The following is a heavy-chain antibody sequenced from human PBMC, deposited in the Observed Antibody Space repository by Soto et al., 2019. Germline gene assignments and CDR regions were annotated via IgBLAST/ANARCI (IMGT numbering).Heavy chain of an antibody. V-gene: IGHV3-21*01. D-gene: IGHD2-15*01. J-gene: IGHJ6*02. Sequence: GGSLRLSCAASGFTFSSYSMNWVRRAPGKGLEWVSSISSSSSYIYYADSVKGRFAISRDNAKNSLYLQMNSLRAEDTAVYYCARALLVVVAATPGTGYYYYGMDVWGQGTTVTVSS. CDR2: ISSSSSYI. CDR3: ARALLVVVAATPGTGYYYYGMDV. CDR1: GFTFSSYS.